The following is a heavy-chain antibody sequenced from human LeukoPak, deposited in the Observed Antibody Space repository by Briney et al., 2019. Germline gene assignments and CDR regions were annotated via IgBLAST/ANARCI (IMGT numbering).Heavy chain of an antibody. D-gene: IGHD4-17*01. CDR2: ISTYTGNT. CDR3: ARVGSGDYETLYY. J-gene: IGHJ4*02. Sequence: RASVKVSCKASGYTFTNYGINWVRQAPGQGLEWMGWISTYTGNTNYAENLQGRVTLTTDTSTSTAYMDLRSLRYDDTAVYYCARVGSGDYETLYYWGQGTLVTVSS. CDR1: GYTFTNYG. V-gene: IGHV1-18*01.